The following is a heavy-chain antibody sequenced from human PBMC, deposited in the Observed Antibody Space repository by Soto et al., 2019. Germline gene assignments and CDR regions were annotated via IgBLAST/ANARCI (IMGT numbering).Heavy chain of an antibody. J-gene: IGHJ6*02. V-gene: IGHV3-30*03. D-gene: IGHD3-22*01. CDR1: GFSFRGYD. Sequence: GSLRLSCAASGFSFRGYDMHWVRQAPGKGLEWVAVVSYDGSNKNYADSVKGRFTISRDNAKNSLYLQMNSLRAEDTAVYYCARELDSTLDVWGQGTTVIVSS. CDR3: ARELDSTLDV. CDR2: VSYDGSNK.